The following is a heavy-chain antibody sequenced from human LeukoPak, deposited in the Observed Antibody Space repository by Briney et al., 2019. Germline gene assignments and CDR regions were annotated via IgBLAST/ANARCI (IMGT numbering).Heavy chain of an antibody. D-gene: IGHD2-2*01. CDR3: ARVGSSTNGEIDY. J-gene: IGHJ4*02. CDR1: GGSISSYY. Sequence: SETLSHTCTVSGGSISSYYWSWIRQPPGKGLEWIGYIYYSGSTNYNPSLKSRVTISVDTSKNQFSLKLSSVTAADTAVYYCARVGSSTNGEIDYWGQGTLVTVSS. V-gene: IGHV4-59*01. CDR2: IYYSGST.